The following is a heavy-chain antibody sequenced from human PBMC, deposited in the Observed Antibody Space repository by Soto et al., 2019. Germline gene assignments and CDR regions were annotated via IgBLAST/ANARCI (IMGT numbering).Heavy chain of an antibody. J-gene: IGHJ4*02. CDR3: ARWLGYGPHFDY. V-gene: IGHV4-30-4*01. Sequence: QVQLQESGPGLVKPSQTLSLTCTVSGGSISSGDYYWSWIRQPPGKGLEWIGYIFYIGSTYYNPSLKSRVTISVDTSKNQFSLKLGSVTAADTAVYYCARWLGYGPHFDYWGQGTLVTVSS. CDR1: GGSISSGDYY. D-gene: IGHD5-12*01. CDR2: IFYIGST.